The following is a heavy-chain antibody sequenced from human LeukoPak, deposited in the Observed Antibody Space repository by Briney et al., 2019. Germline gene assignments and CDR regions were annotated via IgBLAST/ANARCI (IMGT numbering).Heavy chain of an antibody. CDR1: GFTFSSYG. V-gene: IGHV3-30*18. CDR2: ISYDGSNK. D-gene: IGHD1-26*01. Sequence: GGSLRLSCVASGFTFSSYGMHWVRQAPGKGLEWVAVISYDGSNKYYADSVKGRFTISRDNSKNTLYLQMNSLRAEDTAVYYCAKGGSGRELDCDYWGQGTLVTVSS. CDR3: AKGGSGRELDCDY. J-gene: IGHJ4*02.